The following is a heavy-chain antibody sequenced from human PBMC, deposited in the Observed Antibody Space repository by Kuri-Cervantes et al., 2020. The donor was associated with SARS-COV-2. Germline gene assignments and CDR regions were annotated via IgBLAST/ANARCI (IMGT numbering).Heavy chain of an antibody. V-gene: IGHV1-69*05. Sequence: SVKVSCKASGGTFSSYAISWVRQAPGQGPEWMGGIIPIFGTANYAQKFQGRVTITTDESTSTAYMELRSLRSEDTAVYYCASRAGDTFTFTPHLVKSSNWGLSYYYYYYMDVWGKGTTVTVSS. D-gene: IGHD7-27*01. CDR1: GGTFSSYA. CDR3: ASRAGDTFTFTPHLVKSSNWGLSYYYYYYMDV. CDR2: IIPIFGTA. J-gene: IGHJ6*03.